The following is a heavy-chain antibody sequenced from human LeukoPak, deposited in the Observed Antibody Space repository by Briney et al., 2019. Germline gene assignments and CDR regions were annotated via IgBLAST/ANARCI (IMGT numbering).Heavy chain of an antibody. V-gene: IGHV1-2*02. CDR3: ARVDDMSTGYSAFVY. CDR1: GYTFTGYY. J-gene: IGHJ4*02. Sequence: ASVKVSCKASGYTFTGYYMHWVRQAPGEGLEWMGWINPNSGGTNYAQKFQGRVTITRDTSISTAYMELSRLRSDDAAVYYGARVDDMSTGYSAFVYWRQATLVSVPS. CDR2: INPNSGGT. D-gene: IGHD3-9*01.